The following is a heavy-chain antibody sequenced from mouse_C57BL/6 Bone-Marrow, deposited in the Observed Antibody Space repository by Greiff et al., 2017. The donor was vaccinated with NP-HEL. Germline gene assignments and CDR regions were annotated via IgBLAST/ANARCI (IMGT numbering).Heavy chain of an antibody. J-gene: IGHJ3*01. V-gene: IGHV7-1*01. CDR1: GFTFSDFY. CDR3: ARDADWAAWFAY. Sequence: EVQRVESGGGLVQSGRSLRLSCATSGFTFSDFYMEWVRQAPGKGLEWIAASRNKANDYTTEYSASVKGRFIVSRDTSQSILYLQMNALRAEDTAIYYCARDADWAAWFAYWGQGTLVTVSA. D-gene: IGHD4-1*01. CDR2: SRNKANDYTT.